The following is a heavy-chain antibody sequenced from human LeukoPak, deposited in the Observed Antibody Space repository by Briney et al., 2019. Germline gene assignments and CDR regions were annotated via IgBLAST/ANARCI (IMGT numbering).Heavy chain of an antibody. D-gene: IGHD2-21*02. CDR2: ISSGGRSI. J-gene: IGHJ4*02. CDR1: GFTFSSFG. V-gene: IGHV3-21*01. CDR3: ARDYFYCGGDCFVDY. Sequence: GGSLRLSCAASGFTFSSFGMNWVRQAPGKGLEWVSSISSGGRSIDLADSVKGRFTISRDNAKNSLYLQMNSLRAEDTAVYFCARDYFYCGGDCFVDYWGQGTLVTVSS.